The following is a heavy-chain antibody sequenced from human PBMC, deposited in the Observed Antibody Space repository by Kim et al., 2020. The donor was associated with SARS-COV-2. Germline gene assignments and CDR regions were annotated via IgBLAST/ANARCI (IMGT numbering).Heavy chain of an antibody. CDR2: INPNSGGT. Sequence: ASVKVSCKASGYTFTGHYMHWVRQAPGQGLEWMGRINPNSGGTNYAQKFQGRVTMTRDTSISTAYMELSRLRSDDTAVYYCANELHNYYYYGMDVWGQGTTVTVSS. CDR1: GYTFTGHY. V-gene: IGHV1-2*06. CDR3: ANELHNYYYYGMDV. J-gene: IGHJ6*02. D-gene: IGHD2-15*01.